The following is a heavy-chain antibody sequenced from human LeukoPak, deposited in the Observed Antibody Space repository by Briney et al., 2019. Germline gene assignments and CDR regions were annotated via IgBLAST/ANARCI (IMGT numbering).Heavy chain of an antibody. V-gene: IGHV4-31*03. CDR3: ARPYNSGWKGGFDY. Sequence: TLSLTCTVSGGSISSGGYYWSWIRQHPGKGLAWIGNVYYSGSTYYNPSLKSRVTISVDTSKNQFSLKLSSVTAADTAVYYCARPYNSGWKGGFDYWGQGTLVTVSS. J-gene: IGHJ4*02. D-gene: IGHD6-19*01. CDR1: GGSISSGGYY. CDR2: VYYSGST.